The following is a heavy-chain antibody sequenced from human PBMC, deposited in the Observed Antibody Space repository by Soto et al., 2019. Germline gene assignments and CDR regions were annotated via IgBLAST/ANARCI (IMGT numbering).Heavy chain of an antibody. CDR1: GFTFRSYG. V-gene: IGHV3-33*01. Sequence: QVQLVESGGGVVQPGRSLRLSCAASGFTFRSYGMHWVRQAPGKGLDWVAFISYDGRHQYYADSVKGRFTISRDNSKNTLYLQMISLRAEDTAVSYWARTYFDWFMTFHYWGQGTLVTVSS. J-gene: IGHJ4*02. CDR2: ISYDGRHQ. CDR3: ARTYFDWFMTFHY. D-gene: IGHD3-9*01.